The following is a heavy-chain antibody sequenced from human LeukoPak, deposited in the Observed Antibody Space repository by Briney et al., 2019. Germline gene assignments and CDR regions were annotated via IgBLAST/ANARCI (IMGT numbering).Heavy chain of an antibody. Sequence: PSETLSLTCTVSGDSISSGIHYWNWIRQPAGKGLEWIGRIYTSGSTNYNPSLKSRVTISLDTSKNQFSLNVSSVTAADTAVYFCARTHYDVLTGYYSGGGPFDYWGQGTLVTVSS. CDR2: IYTSGST. CDR3: ARTHYDVLTGYYSGGGPFDY. V-gene: IGHV4-61*02. D-gene: IGHD3-9*01. J-gene: IGHJ4*02. CDR1: GDSISSGIHY.